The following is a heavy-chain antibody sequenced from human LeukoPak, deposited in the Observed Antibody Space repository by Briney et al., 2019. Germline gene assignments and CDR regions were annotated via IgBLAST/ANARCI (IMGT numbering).Heavy chain of an antibody. J-gene: IGHJ4*02. V-gene: IGHV4-61*02. CDR3: ARDRYGGADY. Sequence: SQTLSLTCTVSGGSISSGSYYWSWIRQPAGKGLEWIGRIYTSGSTNYNPSLKSRVTISVDTSKNQFSLKLSSVTAADTAAYYCARDRYGGADYWGQGTLVTVSS. CDR2: IYTSGST. CDR1: GGSISSGSYY. D-gene: IGHD2-21*01.